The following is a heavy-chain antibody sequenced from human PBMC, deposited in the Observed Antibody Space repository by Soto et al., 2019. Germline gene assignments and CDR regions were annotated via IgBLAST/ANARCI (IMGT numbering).Heavy chain of an antibody. D-gene: IGHD2-15*01. Sequence: ASVKVSCKASGYTFSRSGISWVRQAPGQGLEWMGWISTYNGDTNYAQKVQGRVTMTTDTSTSTAFMELMSLRSDDTAVYYCARSGSLPYYYYGLDVWGHGTAVTVSS. CDR2: ISTYNGDT. V-gene: IGHV1-18*01. CDR1: GYTFSRSG. J-gene: IGHJ6*02. CDR3: ARSGSLPYYYYGLDV.